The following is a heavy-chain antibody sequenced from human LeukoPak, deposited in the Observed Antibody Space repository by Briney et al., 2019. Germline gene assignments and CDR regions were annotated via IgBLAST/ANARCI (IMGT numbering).Heavy chain of an antibody. V-gene: IGHV1-8*01. Sequence: ASVKVSCKASGYTFTSYDINWVRQATGQGLEWMGWMNPNSGNTGYAQKFQGRVTMTRNTSISTAYMELSSLRSEDTAVCYCARGAVAGTYYYYGMDVWGQGTTVTVSS. CDR1: GYTFTSYD. J-gene: IGHJ6*02. CDR3: ARGAVAGTYYYYGMDV. CDR2: MNPNSGNT. D-gene: IGHD6-19*01.